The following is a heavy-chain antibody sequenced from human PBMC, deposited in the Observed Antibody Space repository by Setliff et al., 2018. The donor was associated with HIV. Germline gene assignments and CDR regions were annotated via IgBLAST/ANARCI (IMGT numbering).Heavy chain of an antibody. J-gene: IGHJ6*03. V-gene: IGHV4-39*07. CDR1: GGSISSSSYY. Sequence: SETLSLTCTVSGGSISSSSYYWAWIRQPPGKGLEYIGSVYFSGRAYYNPSLKSRVTISVDTSKNQFSLKLSSVTAADTAVYYCARGYPGIAVAGLSYYYYYYMDVWGKGTTVTVSS. CDR2: VYFSGRA. D-gene: IGHD6-19*01. CDR3: ARGYPGIAVAGLSYYYYYYMDV.